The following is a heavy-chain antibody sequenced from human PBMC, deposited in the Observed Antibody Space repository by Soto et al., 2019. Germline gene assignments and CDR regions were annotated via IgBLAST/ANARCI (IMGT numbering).Heavy chain of an antibody. D-gene: IGHD3-22*01. CDR3: ARAPYYYDSSGYLGVGQWYFDL. CDR2: ISSSSSTM. V-gene: IGHV3-48*02. CDR1: GFTFNIYT. J-gene: IGHJ2*01. Sequence: PGGSLRLSCAASGFTFNIYTMNWVRQAPGKGLEWVSYISSSSSTMYYADSVKGRFTISRDNAKNSLYLQMNSLRDEDTAVYYCARAPYYYDSSGYLGVGQWYFDLWGRGTLVTVSS.